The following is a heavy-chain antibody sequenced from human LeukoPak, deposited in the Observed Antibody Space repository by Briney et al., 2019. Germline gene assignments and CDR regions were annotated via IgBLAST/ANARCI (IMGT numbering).Heavy chain of an antibody. CDR3: ARTESRWVPPDY. CDR1: GLTFSSYE. J-gene: IGHJ4*02. CDR2: ISSSGSTI. Sequence: GGSLRLSCAASGLTFSSYEMNWVPQAPGKGLEWVSYISSSGSTIYYADSVKGRFTISRDNAKNSLYLQMNSLRAEDTAVYYCARTESRWVPPDYWGQGTLVTVSS. D-gene: IGHD5-24*01. V-gene: IGHV3-48*03.